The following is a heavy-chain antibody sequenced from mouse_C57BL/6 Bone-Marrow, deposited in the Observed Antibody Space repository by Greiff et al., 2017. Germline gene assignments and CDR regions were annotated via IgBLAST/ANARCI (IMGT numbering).Heavy chain of an antibody. Sequence: EVKLMESGGDLVKPGGSLKLSCAASGFTFSSYGMSWVRQTPDKRLEWVATISSGGSYTYYPDSVKGRFTISRDNAKNTLYLQMSSLKSEDTAMYYCARLNYYGSSYDAWFAYWGQGTLVTVSA. J-gene: IGHJ3*01. CDR3: ARLNYYGSSYDAWFAY. V-gene: IGHV5-6*01. CDR2: ISSGGSYT. CDR1: GFTFSSYG. D-gene: IGHD1-1*01.